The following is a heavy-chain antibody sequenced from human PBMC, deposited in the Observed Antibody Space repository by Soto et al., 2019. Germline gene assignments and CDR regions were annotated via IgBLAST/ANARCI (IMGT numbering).Heavy chain of an antibody. V-gene: IGHV1-69*01. CDR3: ARVHCGGDCYVLAY. J-gene: IGHJ4*02. D-gene: IGHD2-21*02. Sequence: QVQLVQSGAEVKKPGSSVKVSCKASGGTFSSYPISWVRQAPGQGLEWMGGTIPMFGTANYAQKFQGRVTITADQSTSTAYMELSSLRSEDTAVYYCARVHCGGDCYVLAYWGQGTLVTVSS. CDR2: TIPMFGTA. CDR1: GGTFSSYP.